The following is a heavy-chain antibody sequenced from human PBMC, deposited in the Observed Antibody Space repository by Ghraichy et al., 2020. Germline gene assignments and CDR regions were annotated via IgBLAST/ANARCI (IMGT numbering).Heavy chain of an antibody. CDR3: AREPSGSPEGVY. CDR1: GFTFSSYW. J-gene: IGHJ4*02. Sequence: GGSLRLSCAASGFTFSSYWMHWVRQAPGKGLVWVSRINSDGSSTSYADSVKGRFTISRDNAKNTLYLQMNSLRAEDTAVYYCAREPSGSPEGVYWGQGTLVTVSS. D-gene: IGHD1-26*01. CDR2: INSDGSST. V-gene: IGHV3-74*01.